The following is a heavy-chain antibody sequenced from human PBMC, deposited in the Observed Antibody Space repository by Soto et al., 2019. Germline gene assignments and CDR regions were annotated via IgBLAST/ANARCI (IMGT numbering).Heavy chain of an antibody. D-gene: IGHD1-26*01. CDR1: GFTFSSYV. CDR3: AKGWEYYFDY. Sequence: PGGSLRLSCAASGFTFSSYVMHWVRQAPGKGLEWVAVISYDGSNKYYADSVKGRFTISRDNSKNTLYLQMNSLRAEDTAVYYCAKGWEYYFDYWGQGTLVTVSS. CDR2: ISYDGSNK. J-gene: IGHJ4*02. V-gene: IGHV3-30*18.